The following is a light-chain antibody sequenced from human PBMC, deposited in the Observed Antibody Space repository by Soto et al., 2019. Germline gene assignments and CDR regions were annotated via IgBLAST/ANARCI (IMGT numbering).Light chain of an antibody. CDR2: DAS. V-gene: IGKV3-20*01. Sequence: EIVLTQSPGTLSLSPGERATLSCRASQSVSSTYLAWYQQKPGQAPRLLIYDASSRATGIPDRFSGRGSGTDFTLTISRLEPEDFAVYYCQRYDISPFPFGQGTKLEIK. CDR1: QSVSSTY. CDR3: QRYDISPFP. J-gene: IGKJ2*01.